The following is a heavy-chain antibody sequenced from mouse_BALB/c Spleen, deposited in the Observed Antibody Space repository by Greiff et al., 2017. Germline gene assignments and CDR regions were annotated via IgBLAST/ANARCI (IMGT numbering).Heavy chain of an antibody. V-gene: IGHV2-2*02. J-gene: IGHJ4*01. CDR2: IWSGGST. Sequence: VKLVESGPGLVQPSQSLSITCTVSGFSLTSYGVHWVRQSPGKGLEWLGVIWSGGSTDYNAAFISRLSISKDNSKSQVFFKMNSLQANDTAIYYCARNWGGLDYAMDYWGQGTSVTVSS. CDR1: GFSLTSYG. CDR3: ARNWGGLDYAMDY. D-gene: IGHD2-4*01.